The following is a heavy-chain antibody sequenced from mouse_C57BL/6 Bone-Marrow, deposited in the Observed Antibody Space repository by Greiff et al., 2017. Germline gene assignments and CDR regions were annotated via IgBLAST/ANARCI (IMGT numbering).Heavy chain of an antibody. J-gene: IGHJ2*01. CDR3: ARSTTVVPFDY. Sequence: QVQLQQPGAELVRPGTSVKLSCKASGYTFTSYWMHWVKQRPGQGPEWIGVIDPSDSYTNYNQKFKGKATLTVDTSSSTAYMQLSSLTSEDSAVYYCARSTTVVPFDYWGQGTTLTVSS. V-gene: IGHV1-59*01. CDR1: GYTFTSYW. D-gene: IGHD1-1*01. CDR2: IDPSDSYT.